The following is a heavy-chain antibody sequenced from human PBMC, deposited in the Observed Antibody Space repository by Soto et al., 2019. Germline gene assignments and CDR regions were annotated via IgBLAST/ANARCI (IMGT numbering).Heavy chain of an antibody. D-gene: IGHD2-2*01. V-gene: IGHV4-31*03. J-gene: IGHJ5*02. CDR2: VYYSGSS. Sequence: SETLSLTCTVSGDSISGGASFWSWIRQPPGKGLEWIANVYYSGSSYYNPSLKSRLTIPVDTTKNQFSLQLKSMTAADTAVYYCAKLSCTSSTCYFPGWFDPWGQGTLVTVSS. CDR1: GDSISGGASF. CDR3: AKLSCTSSTCYFPGWFDP.